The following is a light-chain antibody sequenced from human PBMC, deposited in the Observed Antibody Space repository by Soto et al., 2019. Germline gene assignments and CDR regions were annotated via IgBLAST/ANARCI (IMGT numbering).Light chain of an antibody. V-gene: IGLV2-18*02. CDR2: EVR. CDR1: SSDVGSYNR. Sequence: QSALTQPPSVSGSPGQSVTISCTGTSSDVGSYNRVSWYQQPPGTAPKLMIYEVRNRPSGVPDRFSGSKSGKTASLTISGLQAEDEADYYCSSYTSSSTLVFGGGTQLTVL. J-gene: IGLJ2*01. CDR3: SSYTSSSTLV.